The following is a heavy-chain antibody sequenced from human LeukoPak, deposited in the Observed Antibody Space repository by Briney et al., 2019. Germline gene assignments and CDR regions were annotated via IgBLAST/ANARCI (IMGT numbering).Heavy chain of an antibody. CDR3: ASRVGYCSSTSCPLDY. Sequence: PSETLSLTCAVSGYSISSGYYWGWIWQPPGKGLEWIGSIYHSGSTYYNPSLKSRVTISVDTSKNQFSLKLSSVTAADTAVYYCASRVGYCSSTSCPLDYWGQGTLVTVSS. CDR1: GYSISSGYY. D-gene: IGHD2-2*03. V-gene: IGHV4-38-2*01. J-gene: IGHJ4*02. CDR2: IYHSGST.